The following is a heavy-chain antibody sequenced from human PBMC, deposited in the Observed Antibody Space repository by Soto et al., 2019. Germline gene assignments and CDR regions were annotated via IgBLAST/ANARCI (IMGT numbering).Heavy chain of an antibody. Sequence: QVQLVQSGAEVKKPGASVKVACKASGYTFTSYGISWVRQAPGQGLEGMGWISAYNGNTNYAQKLQGSVTMTTDTSTSTAYMELRSMRSDDTAVYYCARDVVDIVATSPFGYWGQGTLVTVSS. CDR2: ISAYNGNT. J-gene: IGHJ4*02. CDR3: ARDVVDIVATSPFGY. CDR1: GYTFTSYG. D-gene: IGHD5-12*01. V-gene: IGHV1-18*01.